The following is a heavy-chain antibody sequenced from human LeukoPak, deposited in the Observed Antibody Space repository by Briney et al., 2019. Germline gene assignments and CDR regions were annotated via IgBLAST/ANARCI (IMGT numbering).Heavy chain of an antibody. Sequence: PGRSLRLSCAASGFTFSSYAMHWVRQAPGKGLEWVAVISYDGSNKYYADSVKGRFTISRDNSKNTLYLQMNSLRAEDTAVYYCASFGDYDILTGGWGQGTMVTVSS. CDR2: ISYDGSNK. CDR3: ASFGDYDILTGG. CDR1: GFTFSSYA. J-gene: IGHJ3*01. D-gene: IGHD3-9*01. V-gene: IGHV3-30-3*01.